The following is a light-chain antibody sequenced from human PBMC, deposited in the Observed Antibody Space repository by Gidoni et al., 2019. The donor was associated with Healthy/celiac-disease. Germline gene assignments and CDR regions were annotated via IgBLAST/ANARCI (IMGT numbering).Light chain of an antibody. CDR3: QSYDSSLSGWV. CDR1: SPHIGAVYD. Sequence: QSVLTQPPSVSGAPGQRVTISFTGSSPHIGAVYDVHWYHQLPGTAPKLLIYGNSNRPSGVPDRFSGSKSGTSASLTITGLQAEDEADYYCQSYDSSLSGWVFGGGTKLTVL. J-gene: IGLJ3*02. V-gene: IGLV1-40*01. CDR2: GNS.